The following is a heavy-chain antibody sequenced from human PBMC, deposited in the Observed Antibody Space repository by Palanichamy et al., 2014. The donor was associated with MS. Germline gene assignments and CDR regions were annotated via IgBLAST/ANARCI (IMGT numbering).Heavy chain of an antibody. J-gene: IGHJ6*03. D-gene: IGHD3-10*01. CDR2: IYYTGNT. CDR3: ARGVWFRESDPDYYYHYMDV. V-gene: IGHV4-61*08. CDR1: GGSVSSGGYY. Sequence: QVQLQESGPGLVKPSETLSLTCTVSGGSVSSGGYYWNWIRQPPGKGLEWIGYIYYTGNTNYNPSLKSRVTISVDTSKSLFSLKLSSVTAADTAVYFCARGVWFRESDPDYYYHYMDVWGKGTTVTVSS.